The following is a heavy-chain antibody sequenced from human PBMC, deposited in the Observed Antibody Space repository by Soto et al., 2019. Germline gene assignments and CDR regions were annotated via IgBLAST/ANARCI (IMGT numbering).Heavy chain of an antibody. Sequence: QVQLVQSGAEVKKSGASVKVSCKASGYTLSDYFIQWLRQAPGQGLEWVAWINPKTAATNYAKKFQDRVTLTSDTSFSTAYLELTRLRLDDTAVYYCARIKWGLDYYSGMDVWGQGTAVTVSS. V-gene: IGHV1-2*02. CDR1: GYTLSDYF. CDR2: INPKTAAT. CDR3: ARIKWGLDYYSGMDV. D-gene: IGHD1-26*01. J-gene: IGHJ6*02.